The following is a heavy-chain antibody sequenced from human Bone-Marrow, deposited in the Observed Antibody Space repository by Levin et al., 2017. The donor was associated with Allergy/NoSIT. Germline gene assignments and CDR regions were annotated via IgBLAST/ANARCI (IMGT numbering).Heavy chain of an antibody. V-gene: IGHV4-59*01. Sequence: ASETLSLSCTVSGDSIGYDYWSWMRQPPGKGLEWIGYVYYSGSTSYNPSLKSRVTILVDTSKNQFSLKLSSVTAADTAVYYCARQNSGGFSPWGPGNMVTVSS. CDR1: GDSIGYDY. CDR3: ARQNSGGFSP. D-gene: IGHD3-10*01. J-gene: IGHJ5*02. CDR2: VYYSGST.